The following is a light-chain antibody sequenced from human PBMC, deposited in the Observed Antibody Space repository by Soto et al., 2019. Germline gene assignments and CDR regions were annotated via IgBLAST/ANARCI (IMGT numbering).Light chain of an antibody. CDR2: EVS. CDR3: SSYTRSSTSYV. CDR1: SSDVGGYNY. J-gene: IGLJ1*01. Sequence: QSALTQPASVSGSPGQSITISCTGTSSDVGGYNYVSWYQQHLGKAPKLMIYEVSNRPSRVSNRFSGSKSGNTASLTISGLQAEDEADYYCSSYTRSSTSYVFGTGTKVTVL. V-gene: IGLV2-14*01.